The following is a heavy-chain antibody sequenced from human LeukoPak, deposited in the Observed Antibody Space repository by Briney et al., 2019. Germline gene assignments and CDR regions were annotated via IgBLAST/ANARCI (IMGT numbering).Heavy chain of an antibody. CDR2: IYRNGSV. CDR3: AKDTYYDSSGYDY. Sequence: PGGSLRLSCAASGFSVSSNFMSWVRQAPGKGLEWVSLIYRNGSVFYADTVKGRFTISRDKSKNTLYLQMNSLRAEDTAVYYCAKDTYYDSSGYDYWGQGTLVTVSS. CDR1: GFSVSSNF. V-gene: IGHV3-66*03. D-gene: IGHD3-22*01. J-gene: IGHJ4*02.